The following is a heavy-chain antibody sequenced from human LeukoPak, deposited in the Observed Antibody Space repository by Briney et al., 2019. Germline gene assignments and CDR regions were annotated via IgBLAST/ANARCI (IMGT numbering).Heavy chain of an antibody. D-gene: IGHD3-22*01. Sequence: SVKVSCKASGGTFSSYAISWVRQAPGQGLEWMGGIIPIFGTANYAQKFQGRVTITADKSTSTAYMELSSLRSEDTAVYYCARALDYYDSSGYPFDYWGQGTLVTVSS. CDR1: GGTFSSYA. J-gene: IGHJ4*02. V-gene: IGHV1-69*06. CDR2: IIPIFGTA. CDR3: ARALDYYDSSGYPFDY.